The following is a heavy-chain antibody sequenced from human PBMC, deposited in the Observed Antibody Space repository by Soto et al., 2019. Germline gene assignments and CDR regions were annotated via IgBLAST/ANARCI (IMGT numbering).Heavy chain of an antibody. CDR3: AREGLIAAAGTGYYYYYGMDV. V-gene: IGHV1-46*01. CDR2: INPSGGST. Sequence: QVQLVQSGAEVKKPGASVKVSCKASGYTFTSYYMHWVRQAPGQGLEWMGIINPSGGSTSYAQKFQGRVTMTRDTSTSTVYMELSSLRSEDTAVYYCAREGLIAAAGTGYYYYYGMDVWGQGTTVTVSS. D-gene: IGHD6-13*01. CDR1: GYTFTSYY. J-gene: IGHJ6*02.